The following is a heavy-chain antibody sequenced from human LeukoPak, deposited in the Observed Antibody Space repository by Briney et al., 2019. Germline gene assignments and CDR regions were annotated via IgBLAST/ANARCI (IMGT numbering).Heavy chain of an antibody. J-gene: IGHJ4*02. CDR3: ATSYDMGWLIGY. Sequence: PGGSLRLSCAASGFTFGDTWMNWVRQAPGQGPEWEANIKQDGSEKFYVASVKGRFTISRDNAKNSLYLQMNSLRAEDTALYYCATSYDMGWLIGYWGQGTLVTVSS. V-gene: IGHV3-7*03. CDR2: IKQDGSEK. CDR1: GFTFGDTW. D-gene: IGHD3/OR15-3a*01.